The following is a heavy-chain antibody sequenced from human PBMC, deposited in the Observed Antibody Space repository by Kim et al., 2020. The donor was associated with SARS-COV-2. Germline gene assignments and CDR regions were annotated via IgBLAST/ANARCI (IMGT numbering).Heavy chain of an antibody. D-gene: IGHD5-12*01. CDR2: GTT. Sequence: GTTDYAAPVKGRFTISRDVSQNTLYLQMNSLKTEDTAIYYCTTMASASFDYWGPGTLVTVSP. CDR3: TTMASASFDY. J-gene: IGHJ4*02. V-gene: IGHV3-15*01.